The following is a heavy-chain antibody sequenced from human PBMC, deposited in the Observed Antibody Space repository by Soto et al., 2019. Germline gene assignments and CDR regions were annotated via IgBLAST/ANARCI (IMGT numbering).Heavy chain of an antibody. CDR2: ISSSSSSYI. CDR1: GFTFSSYS. Sequence: EVQLVESGGGLVKPGGSLRLSCAASGFTFSSYSMNWVRQAPGKGLEWVSSISSSSSSYIYYAESVKGRFTISRDNAKNSLYLQMNSLRAEDTAVYYCALGYCSSTSCFKAPDKRFDPWGQGTLVTVSS. V-gene: IGHV3-21*01. D-gene: IGHD2-2*01. CDR3: ALGYCSSTSCFKAPDKRFDP. J-gene: IGHJ5*02.